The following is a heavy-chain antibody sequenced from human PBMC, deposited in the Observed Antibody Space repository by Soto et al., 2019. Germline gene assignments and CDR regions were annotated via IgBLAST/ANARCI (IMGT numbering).Heavy chain of an antibody. CDR2: IYSRGTT. Sequence: SETMSLTCSVSGGTISSYYWSWIRQPPGKGLEWIGSIYSRGTTSYNPSLKSRSTILVDTSKYHFSLRLTSVTATDTAVYYCATGRISRGLDVWGQGTTVTVSS. CDR1: GGTISSYY. CDR3: ATGRISRGLDV. V-gene: IGHV4-59*12. J-gene: IGHJ6*02.